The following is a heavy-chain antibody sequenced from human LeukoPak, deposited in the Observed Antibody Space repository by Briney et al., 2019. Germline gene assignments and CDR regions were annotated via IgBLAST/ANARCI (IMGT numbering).Heavy chain of an antibody. V-gene: IGHV4-59*01. CDR1: GGSISSYY. J-gene: IGHJ3*02. Sequence: SETLSLTCTASGGSISSYYWSWIRQPPGKGLEWIGYIYYSGSTNYNPSLKSRVTISVDTSKNQFSLKLSSVTAADTAVYYCARARGAFDIWGQGTMVTVSS. CDR2: IYYSGST. CDR3: ARARGAFDI.